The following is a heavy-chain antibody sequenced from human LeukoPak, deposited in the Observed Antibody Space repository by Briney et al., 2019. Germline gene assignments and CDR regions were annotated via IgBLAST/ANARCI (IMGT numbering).Heavy chain of an antibody. D-gene: IGHD5-12*01. Sequence: GGSLRLSCAASGFTVSSNYMSWVRQAPGKGLEWVSVIYSGGSTYYADSVKGRFTISRDNSKNTLYPQMNSLRAEDTAVYYCARDLMGYDSAFQHWGQGTLVTVSS. CDR1: GFTVSSNY. J-gene: IGHJ1*01. CDR3: ARDLMGYDSAFQH. V-gene: IGHV3-66*01. CDR2: IYSGGST.